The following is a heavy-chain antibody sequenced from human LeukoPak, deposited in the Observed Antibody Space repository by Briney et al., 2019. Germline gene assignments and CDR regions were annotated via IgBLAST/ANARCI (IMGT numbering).Heavy chain of an antibody. Sequence: GGSLRLSCAASGFTFSNYNMNWVRQAPGKGLEWVSYIRSGDDTIYYAGSVKGRFTISRDNVKNSLFLQLNNLRADDTAVYFCARGTPPRSIFGVVSYGMDVWGQGTTVTVSS. V-gene: IGHV3-48*01. CDR2: IRSGDDTI. D-gene: IGHD3-3*01. CDR1: GFTFSNYN. J-gene: IGHJ6*02. CDR3: ARGTPPRSIFGVVSYGMDV.